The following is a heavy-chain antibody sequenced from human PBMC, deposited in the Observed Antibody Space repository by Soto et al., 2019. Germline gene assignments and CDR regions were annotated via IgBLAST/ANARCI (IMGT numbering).Heavy chain of an antibody. J-gene: IGHJ4*02. D-gene: IGHD3-22*01. Sequence: PGGSLRLSCAASGFTFSSYAMSWVRQAPGKGLEWVSAISGSGGSTYYADSVKGRFTISRDNSKNTLYLQMNSLRAEDTAVYYCANTYYYDSSGSQPAYYWGQGTLVTVSS. CDR3: ANTYYYDSSGSQPAYY. CDR2: ISGSGGST. V-gene: IGHV3-23*01. CDR1: GFTFSSYA.